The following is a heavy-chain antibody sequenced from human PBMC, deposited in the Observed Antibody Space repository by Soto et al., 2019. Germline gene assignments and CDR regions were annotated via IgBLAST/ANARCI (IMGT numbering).Heavy chain of an antibody. Sequence: SETLSLTCTVSGGSISSYYWSWIRQPPGKGLEWIGCISYTGSTYYNPSLKSRVTMSIDASKNHISLKLSSVTAADTAVYYCARGGRGGTNYFDYWGQGSLVTVSS. CDR1: GGSISSYY. CDR2: ISYTGST. CDR3: ARGGRGGTNYFDY. V-gene: IGHV4-59*01. J-gene: IGHJ4*02. D-gene: IGHD2-15*01.